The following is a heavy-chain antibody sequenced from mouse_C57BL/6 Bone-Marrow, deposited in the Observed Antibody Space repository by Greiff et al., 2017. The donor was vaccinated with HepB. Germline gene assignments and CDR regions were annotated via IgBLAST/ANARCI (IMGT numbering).Heavy chain of an antibody. CDR1: GYTFTSYG. V-gene: IGHV1-81*01. Sequence: QVQLQQSGAELARPGASVKLSCKASGYTFTSYGISWVKQRTGQGLEWIGEIYPRSGNTYYNEKFKGKATLTADKSSSTAYMELRSLTSEDSAVYFCANYDYDNWYFDVWGTGTTVTVSS. CDR3: ANYDYDNWYFDV. J-gene: IGHJ1*03. CDR2: IYPRSGNT. D-gene: IGHD2-4*01.